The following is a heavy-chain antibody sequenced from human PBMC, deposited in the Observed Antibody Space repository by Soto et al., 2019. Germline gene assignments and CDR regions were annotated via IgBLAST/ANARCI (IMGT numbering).Heavy chain of an antibody. CDR1: GFTFSSYA. J-gene: IGHJ4*02. V-gene: IGHV3-30-3*01. CDR2: ISYDGSNK. D-gene: IGHD6-13*01. CDR3: ARDFTYRGYSDY. Sequence: GGSLRLSCAASGFTFSSYAMHWVRQAPGKGLEWVAVISYDGSNKYYADSVEGRFTISRDNSKNTLYLQMNSLRAEDTAVYYCARDFTYRGYSDYWGQGTLVTVSS.